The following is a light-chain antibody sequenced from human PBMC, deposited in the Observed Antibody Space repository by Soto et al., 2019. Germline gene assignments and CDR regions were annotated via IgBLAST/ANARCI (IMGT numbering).Light chain of an antibody. CDR3: SSYTSTGPQVL. CDR1: SSDIGGYNY. CDR2: NVN. J-gene: IGLJ2*01. Sequence: QSVLTQPASVSGSPGQSITISCTGTSSDIGGYNYVSWYQRHPGRAPKLIIYNVNDRPPWISDRFSGSKSDNAASLTISGLQTEYEADYLCSSYTSTGPQVLFGGGTKVTVL. V-gene: IGLV2-14*03.